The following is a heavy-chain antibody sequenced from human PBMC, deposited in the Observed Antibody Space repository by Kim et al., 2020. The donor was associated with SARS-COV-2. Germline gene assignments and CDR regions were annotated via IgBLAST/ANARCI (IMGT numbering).Heavy chain of an antibody. Sequence: GGSLRLSCAASGFAIGSLSMSWARQAPGKGLQWVSVIYNGDKTYYADSVKGRFTISRDTSKNTLYLQMNSLRAEDTAVYYCGFLVEVAAGVRVDYWGQGTLVTVSS. V-gene: IGHV3-66*01. CDR1: GFAIGSLS. J-gene: IGHJ4*02. CDR3: GFLVEVAAGVRVDY. D-gene: IGHD2-15*01. CDR2: IYNGDKT.